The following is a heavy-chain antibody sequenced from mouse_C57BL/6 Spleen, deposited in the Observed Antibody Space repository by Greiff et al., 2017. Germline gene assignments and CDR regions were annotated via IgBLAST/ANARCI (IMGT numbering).Heavy chain of an antibody. D-gene: IGHD2-1*01. CDR3: ARIDLLWPYAMDY. CDR1: GFSLTSYG. Sequence: QVHVKQSGPGLVQPSQSLSITCTVSGFSLTSYGVHWVRQSPGKGLEWLGVIWSGGSTDYNAAFISRLSISKDNSKSQVFFKMNSLQADDTAIYYCARIDLLWPYAMDYWGQGTSVTVSS. V-gene: IGHV2-2*01. J-gene: IGHJ4*01. CDR2: IWSGGST.